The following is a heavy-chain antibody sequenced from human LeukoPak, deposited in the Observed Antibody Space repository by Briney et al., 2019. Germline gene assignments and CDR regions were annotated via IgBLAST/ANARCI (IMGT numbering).Heavy chain of an antibody. CDR2: ISGSGGST. J-gene: IGHJ4*02. CDR1: GFTFSSYA. Sequence: GGSLRLSCAASGFTFSSYAMSWVRQAPGKELEWVTAISGSGGSTYYADSVKGRFTISRDNSKNTLYLQMNSLRAEDTAVYYCAKGRCSSTSCSVDYWGQGTLVTVSS. CDR3: AKGRCSSTSCSVDY. V-gene: IGHV3-23*01. D-gene: IGHD2-2*01.